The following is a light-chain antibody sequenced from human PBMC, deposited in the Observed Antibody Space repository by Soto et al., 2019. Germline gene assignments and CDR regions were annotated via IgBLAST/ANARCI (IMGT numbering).Light chain of an antibody. V-gene: IGKV4-1*01. CDR1: QSVLYSSNNKNY. CDR3: QQYYSTPYT. CDR2: WAS. J-gene: IGKJ2*01. Sequence: DIVMTQSPDSLAVSLGERATINCKSSQSVLYSSNNKNYLAWYQQKPGQPPKLLIYWASTRESGVPDRFSGSGSGTDFTLTISSLQAEEVAVCYCQQYYSTPYTFGQGTKLEIK.